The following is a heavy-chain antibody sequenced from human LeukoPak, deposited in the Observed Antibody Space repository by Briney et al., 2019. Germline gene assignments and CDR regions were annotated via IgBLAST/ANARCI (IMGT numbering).Heavy chain of an antibody. Sequence: GGSLRFSCAASGFTFGSYGMHWVRQAPGKGLEWVAVISYDGSNKYYADSVKGRFTISRDNSKSTLYLQMNSLRPEDTAVYFCAKPIGYCSGGSCYSFDCWGQGTLVTVSS. V-gene: IGHV3-30*18. D-gene: IGHD2-15*01. CDR2: ISYDGSNK. CDR3: AKPIGYCSGGSCYSFDC. CDR1: GFTFGSYG. J-gene: IGHJ4*02.